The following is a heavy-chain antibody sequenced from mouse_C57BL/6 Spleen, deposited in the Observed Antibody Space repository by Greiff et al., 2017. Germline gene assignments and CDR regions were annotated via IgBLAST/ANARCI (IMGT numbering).Heavy chain of an antibody. Sequence: EVKLQESGGDLVKPGGSLKLSCAASGFTFSSYGMSWVRQTPDKRLEWVATISSGGSYTYYPDSVKGRFTISRDNAKNTLYLQMSSLKSEDTAMYYCARQSDYDGYYFDYWGQGTTLTVSS. CDR3: ARQSDYDGYYFDY. CDR1: GFTFSSYG. CDR2: ISSGGSYT. D-gene: IGHD2-4*01. V-gene: IGHV5-6*02. J-gene: IGHJ2*01.